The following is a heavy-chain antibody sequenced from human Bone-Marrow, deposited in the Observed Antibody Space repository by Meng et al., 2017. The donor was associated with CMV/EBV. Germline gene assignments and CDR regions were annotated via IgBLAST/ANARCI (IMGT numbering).Heavy chain of an antibody. V-gene: IGHV1-2*02. D-gene: IGHD1-7*01. CDR1: GYTFTGYY. CDR3: TRYNWNYGSWDP. CDR2: INPNSGGT. Sequence: ASVKVSCKASGYTFTGYYMHWVRQAPGQGLEWMGWINPNSGGTNYAQKFQGRVTMTRDTSISTAYMELSRLKSDDTAWYYCTRYNWNYGSWDPWGQGTLVTVSS. J-gene: IGHJ5*02.